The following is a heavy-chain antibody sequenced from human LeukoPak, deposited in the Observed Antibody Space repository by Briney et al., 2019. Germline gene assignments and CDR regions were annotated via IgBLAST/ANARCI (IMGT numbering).Heavy chain of an antibody. V-gene: IGHV1-46*01. D-gene: IGHD6-13*01. CDR3: ARERAPYSSSWYVAFDI. CDR2: INPSGGST. CDR1: GYTFTSYY. Sequence: ASVKVSCKASGYTFTSYYMHWVRQAPGQGLEWMGIINPSGGSTSYAQKLQGRVTMTTDTSTSTAYMELRSLRSDDTAVYYCARERAPYSSSWYVAFDIWGQGTMVTVSS. J-gene: IGHJ3*02.